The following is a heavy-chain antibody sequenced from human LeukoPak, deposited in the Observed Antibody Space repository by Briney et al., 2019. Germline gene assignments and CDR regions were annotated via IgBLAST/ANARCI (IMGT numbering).Heavy chain of an antibody. CDR2: ITDSGSST. CDR3: ARTNWGVWYFDL. Sequence: GGSLRLSCVASGLTLSNSAMTWVRQAPGKGLEWVSIITDSGSSTFYADSVKGRFTIARDTCINTLYLEMNSLRAEDTAVYYCARTNWGVWYFDLWGRGTLVTVSS. V-gene: IGHV3-23*01. D-gene: IGHD7-27*01. J-gene: IGHJ2*01. CDR1: GLTLSNSA.